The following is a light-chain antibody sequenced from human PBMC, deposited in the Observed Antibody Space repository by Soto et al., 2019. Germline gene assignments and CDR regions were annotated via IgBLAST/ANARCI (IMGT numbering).Light chain of an antibody. J-gene: IGKJ4*01. CDR3: QQRSNWPLT. V-gene: IGKV3-11*01. CDR1: QSVSSY. Sequence: EIVLTQSPATLSLSPGERATLSCRASQSVSSYLAWYQQKPGQALRLLIYDASNRATGIPARFSGSGSGTDFTLTISSLEPEDFAGYYCQQRSNWPLTFGGGTKVEIK. CDR2: DAS.